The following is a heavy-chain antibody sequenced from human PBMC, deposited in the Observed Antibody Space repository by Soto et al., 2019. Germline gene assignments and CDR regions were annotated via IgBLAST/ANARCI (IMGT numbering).Heavy chain of an antibody. D-gene: IGHD6-13*01. CDR2: TYYRSKWYN. CDR1: GASVSSNSAA. J-gene: IGHJ6*02. V-gene: IGHV6-1*01. CDR3: ASEIAAAGRNYYYFGMDV. Sequence: PSQTLSLTCAISGASVSSNSAAWNWIRQSPSRGLEWLGRTYYRSKWYNDYAVSVKSRITINPDTSKNQFSLQLNSVTTEDTAVYYCASEIAAAGRNYYYFGMDVLGQGTSVKVSS.